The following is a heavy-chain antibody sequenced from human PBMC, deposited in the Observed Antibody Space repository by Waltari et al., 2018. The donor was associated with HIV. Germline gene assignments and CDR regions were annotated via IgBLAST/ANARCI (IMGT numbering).Heavy chain of an antibody. J-gene: IGHJ5*02. CDR1: GGTFSSYA. CDR3: ARVVRENPEGYCSGGSCYPKFYNWFDP. D-gene: IGHD2-15*01. Sequence: QVQLVQSGAEVKKPGSSVKVSCKASGGTFSSYAISWVRQAPGQGLEWMGGIIPIFGTANYAQKFQGRVTITADKSTSTAYMELSSLRSEDTAVYYCARVVRENPEGYCSGGSCYPKFYNWFDPWGQGTLVTVSS. V-gene: IGHV1-69*06. CDR2: IIPIFGTA.